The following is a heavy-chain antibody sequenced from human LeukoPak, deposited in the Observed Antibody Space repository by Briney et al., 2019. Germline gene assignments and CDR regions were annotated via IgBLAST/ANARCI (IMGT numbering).Heavy chain of an antibody. CDR3: ARDNRPGSYYFGMDV. V-gene: IGHV4-30-4*01. J-gene: IGHJ6*02. Sequence: SQTLSLTCTVSGGSISSGDYYWSWIRQPPGKGLEWIGYIYYSGSTYYNPSLKSRVTISVDTSKNQFSLHLSSVTAADTAVYYCARDNRPGSYYFGMDVWGQGTTVTVSS. D-gene: IGHD1-14*01. CDR2: IYYSGST. CDR1: GGSISSGDYY.